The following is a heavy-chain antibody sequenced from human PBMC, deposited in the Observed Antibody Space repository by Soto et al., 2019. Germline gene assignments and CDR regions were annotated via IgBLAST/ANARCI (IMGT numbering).Heavy chain of an antibody. V-gene: IGHV4-39*01. J-gene: IGHJ5*02. CDR2: IYHTGNA. Sequence: SETLSLTCSVSGDSISNRRFYWALFRQPPGEGLEWIGSIYHTGNAYYNPSLKSRVTIFVDTSKNQFSLKLTSVTAADTALYYCARDYFDSSDYTTNWFDPWGQGTLVTVS. CDR3: ARDYFDSSDYTTNWFDP. CDR1: GDSISNRRFY. D-gene: IGHD3-22*01.